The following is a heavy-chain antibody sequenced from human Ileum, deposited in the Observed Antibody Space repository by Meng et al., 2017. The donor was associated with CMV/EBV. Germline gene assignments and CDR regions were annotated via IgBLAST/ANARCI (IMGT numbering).Heavy chain of an antibody. J-gene: IGHJ4*02. CDR1: GFSFSNYE. Sequence: GESLKISCAASGFSFSNYEMNWVRQAPGKGLEWVSYINSGGDTSHYADSVRGRFSVSRDNGKNSLFLQMDSLRADDTAVYYCAREELYSETGGLQDAFDLGGQGTLVTVSS. CDR2: INSGGDTS. CDR3: AREELYSETGGLQDAFDL. D-gene: IGHD2-8*02. V-gene: IGHV3-48*03.